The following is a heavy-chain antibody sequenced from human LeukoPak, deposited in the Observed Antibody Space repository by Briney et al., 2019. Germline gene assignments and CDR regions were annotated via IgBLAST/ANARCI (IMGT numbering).Heavy chain of an antibody. Sequence: SVKVSCKASGGTFSSYAISWVRQAPGQGLERMGGIIPIFGTANYAQKFQGRVTITADESTSTAYMELSSLRSGDTAVYYCARGLRKAAAWSYYFDYWGQGTLVTVSS. J-gene: IGHJ4*02. D-gene: IGHD6-13*01. CDR2: IIPIFGTA. CDR3: ARGLRKAAAWSYYFDY. V-gene: IGHV1-69*01. CDR1: GGTFSSYA.